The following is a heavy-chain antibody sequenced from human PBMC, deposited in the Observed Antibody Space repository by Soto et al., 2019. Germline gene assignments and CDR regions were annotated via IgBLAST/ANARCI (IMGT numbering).Heavy chain of an antibody. CDR2: IHRSRGT. V-gene: IGHV4-4*02. CDR1: GGSINTDSW. J-gene: IGHJ4*02. D-gene: IGHD6-6*01. CDR3: ASLDEARPF. Sequence: QVQLQESGPGLVSPLGTLSLTCAVSGGSINTDSWWPWVRHPPGKGLEWIGEIHRSRGTNYNSSLKSRVTISRDRSTNHVSLWLYSVTAADTAVYYCASLDEARPFWGQGTLFTVSS.